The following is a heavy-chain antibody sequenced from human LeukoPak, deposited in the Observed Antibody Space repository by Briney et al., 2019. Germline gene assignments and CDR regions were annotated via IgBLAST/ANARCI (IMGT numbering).Heavy chain of an antibody. CDR1: GGSISSGSFY. D-gene: IGHD2-15*01. CDR2: IYTSGST. Sequence: PSQTLSLTCTVSGGSISSGSFYWSWIRQPAGKGLEWICRIYTSGSTNYNPSPKRRVTISVDTSENHVYLTLSSVTAADTAVYYCAREHYSDWFDPWGQGTLVTVSS. J-gene: IGHJ5*02. V-gene: IGHV4-61*02. CDR3: AREHYSDWFDP.